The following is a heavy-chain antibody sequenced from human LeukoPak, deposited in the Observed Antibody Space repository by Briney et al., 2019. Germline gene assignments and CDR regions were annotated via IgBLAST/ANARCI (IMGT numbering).Heavy chain of an antibody. D-gene: IGHD2-2*01. Sequence: PSETLSLTCAVYGGSFSGYYWSWIRQPPGKGLEWIGEINHSGSTNYNPSLKSRVTISVDTSKNQFSLKLSSVTAADTAVYYCARGRGYCSSTSCNDYYYYGMDVWDQGTTVTVSS. CDR1: GGSFSGYY. V-gene: IGHV4-34*01. CDR2: INHSGST. CDR3: ARGRGYCSSTSCNDYYYYGMDV. J-gene: IGHJ6*02.